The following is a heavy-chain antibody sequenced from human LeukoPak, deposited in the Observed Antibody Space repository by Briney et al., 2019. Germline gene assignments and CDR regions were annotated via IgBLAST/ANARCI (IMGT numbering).Heavy chain of an antibody. Sequence: GLEXIGYIYHSGSTYYNPSLKSRVTISVDRSKNQFSLKLTSVTAADTAVYYCASGGYSSSWSPFDYWGQGTLVTVSS. CDR3: ASGGYSSSWSPFDY. CDR2: IYHSGST. V-gene: IGHV4-30-2*01. D-gene: IGHD6-13*01. J-gene: IGHJ4*02.